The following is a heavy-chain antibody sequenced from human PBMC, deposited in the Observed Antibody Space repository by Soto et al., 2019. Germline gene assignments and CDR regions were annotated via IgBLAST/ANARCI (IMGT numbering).Heavy chain of an antibody. CDR3: ARGPSMGWFDP. CDR2: INHSGST. D-gene: IGHD3-10*01. J-gene: IGHJ5*02. V-gene: IGHV4-34*01. CDR1: GGSFSGYY. Sequence: QVQLQQWGAGLLKPSETLSLTCAVYGGSFSGYYWSWIRQPPGKGLEWIGEINHSGSTNYNPSLKSRVTISVDTSKNQFSLKLSSVTAADTAVYSCARGPSMGWFDPWGQGTLFTVSS.